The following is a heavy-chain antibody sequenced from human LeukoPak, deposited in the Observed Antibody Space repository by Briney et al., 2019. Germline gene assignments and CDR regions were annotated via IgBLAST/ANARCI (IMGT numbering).Heavy chain of an antibody. J-gene: IGHJ4*02. V-gene: IGHV3-7*01. CDR1: GFSFSAAW. Sequence: GGSLRLSCEASGFSFSAAWMTWVRQAPGKGLEWVATIKNDGSDKYYVDSVKGRFTLSRDNAKNSVYLQMNSLRVEDTAVYYCVNLGYSDGGQGTLVTVTS. CDR3: VNLGYSD. CDR2: IKNDGSDK. D-gene: IGHD5-12*01.